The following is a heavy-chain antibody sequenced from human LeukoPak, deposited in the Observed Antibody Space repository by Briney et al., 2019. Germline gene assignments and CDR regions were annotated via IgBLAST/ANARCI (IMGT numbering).Heavy chain of an antibody. J-gene: IGHJ5*01. D-gene: IGHD3-16*02. V-gene: IGHV3-21*01. Sequence: GGSLRLSCAASGFSFSHYAMNCVRQAPGKGLEWVLAISRSSTYIQYADSVKGRFTISRDDAKNSLYLQLDSLRVEDTAVYYCVRVGVRAWFDSWGQGTLVTVSS. CDR3: VRVGVRAWFDS. CDR1: GFSFSHYA. CDR2: ISRSSTYI.